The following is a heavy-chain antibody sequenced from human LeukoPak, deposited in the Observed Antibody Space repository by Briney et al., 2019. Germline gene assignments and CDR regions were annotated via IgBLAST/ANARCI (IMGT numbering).Heavy chain of an antibody. CDR3: ARDLRTTAFDY. V-gene: IGHV4-59*12. CDR2: IYYSGST. D-gene: IGHD4-17*01. CDR1: GGSISSYY. Sequence: KPSETLSLTCTVSGGSISSYYWSWIRQPPGKGLEWIGYIYYSGSTNYNPSLKSRVTISVDTSKNQFSLKLSSVTAADTAVYYCARDLRTTAFDYWGQGTLVTVSS. J-gene: IGHJ4*02.